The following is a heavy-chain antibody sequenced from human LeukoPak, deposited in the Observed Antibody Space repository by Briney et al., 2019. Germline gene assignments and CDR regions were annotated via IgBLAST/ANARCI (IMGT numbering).Heavy chain of an antibody. J-gene: IGHJ4*02. CDR2: ISGSGGST. CDR1: GFTFSSYA. Sequence: GGSLRLSCAASGFTFSSYAMSWVRQAPGKGLEWVSAISGSGGSTYYADSVKGRFTISRDNSKNTLYLQMNGLRAEDTAVYYCGLRFLEWYTFDYWGQGTLVTVSS. CDR3: GLRFLEWYTFDY. D-gene: IGHD3-3*01. V-gene: IGHV3-23*01.